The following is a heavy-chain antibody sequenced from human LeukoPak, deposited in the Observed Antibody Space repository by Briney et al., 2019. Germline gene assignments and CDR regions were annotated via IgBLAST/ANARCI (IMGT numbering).Heavy chain of an antibody. Sequence: SETLSLTCSVSGGSISSGSYYWSWIRQPAGKGLEWIGRIYTSGSTNYNPSLKSRVTISVDKSKNQFSLKLSSVTAADTAVYYCAREWGLNGIDSWGQGTLVTVSS. V-gene: IGHV4-61*02. CDR3: AREWGLNGIDS. D-gene: IGHD3-16*01. J-gene: IGHJ4*02. CDR2: IYTSGST. CDR1: GGSISSGSYY.